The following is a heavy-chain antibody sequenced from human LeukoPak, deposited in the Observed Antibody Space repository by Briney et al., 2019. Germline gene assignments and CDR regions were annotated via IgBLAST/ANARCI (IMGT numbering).Heavy chain of an antibody. CDR1: GGSISSYY. CDR2: IYYSGST. CDR3: ARPTTSSGWYSTYYYYYMDV. V-gene: IGHV4-39*01. D-gene: IGHD6-13*01. Sequence: PSETLSLTCTVSGGSISSYYWGWIRQPPGKGLEWIGSIYYSGSTYYNPSLKSRVTISVDTSKNQFSLKLSSVTAADTAVYYCARPTTSSGWYSTYYYYYMDVWGKGTTVTVSS. J-gene: IGHJ6*03.